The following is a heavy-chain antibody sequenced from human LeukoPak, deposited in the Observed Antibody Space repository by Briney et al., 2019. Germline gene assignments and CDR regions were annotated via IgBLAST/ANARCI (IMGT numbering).Heavy chain of an antibody. CDR1: GFTFSSYA. V-gene: IGHV3-23*01. J-gene: IGHJ4*02. CDR2: ISGSGGST. CDR3: AKALLLWFGESFDY. Sequence: GGSLRLSCAASGFTFSSYAMSWVRQAPGKGLEWVSAISGSGGSTYYADSVKGRFTISRDNSKNTLYLQMNSLRAEDTAVYYCAKALLLWFGESFDYWAREPWSPSPQ. D-gene: IGHD3-10*01.